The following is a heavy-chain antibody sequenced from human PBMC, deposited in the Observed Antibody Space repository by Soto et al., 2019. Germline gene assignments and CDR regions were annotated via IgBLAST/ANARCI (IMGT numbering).Heavy chain of an antibody. CDR1: GGTFSSYA. J-gene: IGHJ6*02. Sequence: GASVKVSCKASGGTFSSYAISWVRQAPGQGLEWMGGIIPIFGTANYAQKFQGRVTITADESTSTAYMELSSLRSEDTAVYYCARPPPDCSSTSCYGGVNYYYGMDVWGQGTTVTVSS. D-gene: IGHD2-2*01. V-gene: IGHV1-69*13. CDR2: IIPIFGTA. CDR3: ARPPPDCSSTSCYGGVNYYYGMDV.